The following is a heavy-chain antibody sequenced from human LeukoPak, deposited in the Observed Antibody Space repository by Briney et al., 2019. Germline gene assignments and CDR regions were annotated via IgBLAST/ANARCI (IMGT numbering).Heavy chain of an antibody. V-gene: IGHV3-53*01. CDR2: IYSGGST. D-gene: IGHD2-15*01. CDR1: GFTVSSNY. Sequence: TGGSLRLSCAASGFTVSSNYMSWVRQAPGKGLEWVSVIYSGGSTYYADSVKGRFTISRDNSKNTLYLQMNSLSAEDTAVYFCARAGYCSGGSCYFDYWGQGTQVFVSS. J-gene: IGHJ4*02. CDR3: ARAGYCSGGSCYFDY.